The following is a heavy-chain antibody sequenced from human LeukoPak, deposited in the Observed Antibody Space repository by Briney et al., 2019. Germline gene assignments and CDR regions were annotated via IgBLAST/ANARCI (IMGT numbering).Heavy chain of an antibody. D-gene: IGHD6-13*01. CDR2: IKQDGSEK. CDR1: GFTFSSYW. CDR3: GRSAAAGFFDY. J-gene: IGHJ4*03. Sequence: GGSLRLSCAASGFTFSSYWMSWVRQAPGRGLEWVANIKQDGSEKYYVDSVKGRFTISRDNAENSLYMQMNSLRAEDTAVYYCGRSAAAGFFDYWGQGTLVTVSS. V-gene: IGHV3-7*03.